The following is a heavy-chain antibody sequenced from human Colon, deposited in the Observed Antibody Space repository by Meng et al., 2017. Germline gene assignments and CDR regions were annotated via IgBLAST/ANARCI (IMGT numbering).Heavy chain of an antibody. CDR2: ISGSGGST. V-gene: IGHV3-23*01. CDR3: AKPAYDILTGYRNYYYGMDV. D-gene: IGHD3-9*01. J-gene: IGHJ6*02. Sequence: GESLKISCAASGFTFSSYAMSWVRQAPGKGLEWVSAISGSGGSTYYADSVKGRFTISRDNSKNTLYLQMNSLRAEDTAVYYCAKPAYDILTGYRNYYYGMDVWGQGTTVTVSS. CDR1: GFTFSSYA.